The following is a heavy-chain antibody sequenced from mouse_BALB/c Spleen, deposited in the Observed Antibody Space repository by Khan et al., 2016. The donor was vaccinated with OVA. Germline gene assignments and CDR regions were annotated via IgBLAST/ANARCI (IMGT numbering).Heavy chain of an antibody. CDR2: ISPSSGYT. Sequence: QVQLKESGAELARPGASVKMSCKASGYTFTSYTMHWVKQRPGQGLEWIGYISPSSGYTNYNQKFKDKATLTADKSSSTAYMQLSSLTSEDSAVDYCGREGAYYRTDGWFAYWGQGTLVTVSA. V-gene: IGHV1-4*01. D-gene: IGHD2-14*01. CDR1: GYTFTSYT. J-gene: IGHJ3*01. CDR3: GREGAYYRTDGWFAY.